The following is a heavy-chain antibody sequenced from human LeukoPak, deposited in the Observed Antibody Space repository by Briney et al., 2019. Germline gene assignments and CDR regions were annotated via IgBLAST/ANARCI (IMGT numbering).Heavy chain of an antibody. V-gene: IGHV1-46*01. CDR3: ARDVREWELPYYYYYGMDV. D-gene: IGHD1-26*01. CDR2: INPSGGST. CDR1: GYTFTSYY. J-gene: IGHJ6*02. Sequence: ASVKVSCKASGYTFTSYYMHWVRQAPGQGLEWMGIINPSGGSTSYAQKFQGRVTMTRDTSTSTVYMELSSLRSEDTAVYYCARDVREWELPYYYYYGMDVWGQGTTVTVSS.